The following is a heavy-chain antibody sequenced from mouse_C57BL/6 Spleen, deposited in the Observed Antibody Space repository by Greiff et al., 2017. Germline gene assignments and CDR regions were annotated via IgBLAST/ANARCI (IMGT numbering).Heavy chain of an antibody. CDR1: GFTFSSYA. Sequence: DVKLVESGGGLVKPGGSLKLSCAASGFTFSSYAMSWVRQTPEKRLEWVATISDGGSYTYYPDNVKGRFTISRDNAKNNLYLQMSHLKSEDTAMYYCEREAIYYFDDWGQGTTLTVSS. V-gene: IGHV5-4*01. CDR2: ISDGGSYT. J-gene: IGHJ2*01. CDR3: EREAIYYFDD.